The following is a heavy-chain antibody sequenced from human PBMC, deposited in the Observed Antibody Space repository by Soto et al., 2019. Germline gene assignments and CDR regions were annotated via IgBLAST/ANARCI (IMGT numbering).Heavy chain of an antibody. CDR1: GGSISSSSYY. J-gene: IGHJ5*02. CDR3: ARRREGNWFDP. Sequence: QLQLQESGPGLVKPSETLSLTCTVSGGSISSSSYYWGWIRQPPGKGLEWIGSIYYSGSTYYNPSHKSRVTISVDTSKNQFSLKLSSVTAADTAVYYCARRREGNWFDPWGQGTLVTVSS. V-gene: IGHV4-39*01. CDR2: IYYSGST.